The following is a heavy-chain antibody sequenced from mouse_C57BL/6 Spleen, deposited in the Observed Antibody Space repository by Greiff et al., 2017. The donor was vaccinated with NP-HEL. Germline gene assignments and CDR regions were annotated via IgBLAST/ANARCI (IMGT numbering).Heavy chain of an antibody. V-gene: IGHV2-6-1*01. CDR3: ARHPSLYSYAMDY. J-gene: IGHJ4*01. CDR2: IWSDGST. Sequence: QVQLKQSGPGLVAPSQSLSITCTVSGFSLTSYGVHWVRQPPGKGLEWLVVIWSDGSTTYNSALKSRLSISKDNSKSQVFLKMNSLQTDDTAMYYCARHPSLYSYAMDYWGQGTSVTVSS. CDR1: GFSLTSYG. D-gene: IGHD3-3*01.